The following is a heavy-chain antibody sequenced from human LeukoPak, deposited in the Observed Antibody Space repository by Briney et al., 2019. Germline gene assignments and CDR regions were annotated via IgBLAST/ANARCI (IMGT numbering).Heavy chain of an antibody. J-gene: IGHJ6*02. CDR1: GVSISSYY. D-gene: IGHD3-10*01. CDR2: IYYSGST. CDR3: ASVPHITMVRGVTNRYYYYYGMDV. V-gene: IGHV4-59*08. Sequence: KPSETLSLTCTVSGVSISSYYWSWIRQPPGKGLGWIGDIYYSGSTNYHPSLKSRVTISVDTSKNQFSLKLSSVTAADTAVYYCASVPHITMVRGVTNRYYYYYGMDVWGQGTTVTVSS.